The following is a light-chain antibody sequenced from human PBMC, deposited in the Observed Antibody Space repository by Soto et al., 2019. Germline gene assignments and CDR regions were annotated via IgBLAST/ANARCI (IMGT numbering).Light chain of an antibody. CDR2: SND. J-gene: IGLJ2*01. Sequence: QSVLTQSPSASGTPGQRVSISCSGSTSNIGTNTVSWYQHVPGTAPKLLIYSNDQRPSAVPGRFSGSKSGTSASLAISGLLSEDEADYYCATRDDSLNVVFGGGTQLTVL. CDR3: ATRDDSLNVV. CDR1: TSNIGTNT. V-gene: IGLV1-44*01.